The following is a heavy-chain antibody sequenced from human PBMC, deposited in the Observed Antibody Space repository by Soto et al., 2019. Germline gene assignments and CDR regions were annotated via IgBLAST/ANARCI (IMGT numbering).Heavy chain of an antibody. CDR3: ARDYSGYAYLDY. Sequence: QVPLQQSGPGLVKPSQTLSLTCAISGDSVSSNSAAWNWIRQSPSIGLEWLGRTYYRSKWYYDYAAAVKSRITIHPDASNNQLSLQLNSVTPEDTAVYYCARDYSGYAYLDYWDQGTLVTVSS. V-gene: IGHV6-1*01. J-gene: IGHJ4*02. CDR1: GDSVSSNSAA. D-gene: IGHD5-12*01. CDR2: TYYRSKWYY.